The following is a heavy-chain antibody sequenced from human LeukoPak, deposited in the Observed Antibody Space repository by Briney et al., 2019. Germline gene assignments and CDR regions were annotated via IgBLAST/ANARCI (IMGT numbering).Heavy chain of an antibody. D-gene: IGHD5-12*01. CDR2: ISGSGGST. Sequence: TGGSLRLSCAASGFTFSSYAMSWVRQAPGKGLEWVSVISGSGGSTYYADSVKGRFTISRDNSKKTVYLQMNSLRAEDTAVYYCARESGPFDYWGQGTLVTVSS. V-gene: IGHV3-23*01. CDR1: GFTFSSYA. CDR3: ARESGPFDY. J-gene: IGHJ4*02.